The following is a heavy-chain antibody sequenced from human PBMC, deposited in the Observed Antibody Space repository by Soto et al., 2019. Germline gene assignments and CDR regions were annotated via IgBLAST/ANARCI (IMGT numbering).Heavy chain of an antibody. D-gene: IGHD3-9*01. V-gene: IGHV4-59*08. Sequence: SETLSLTCTVSGGSISSYYWSWIRQPPGKGLEWIGYIYYSGSTNCNPSLKSRVTISVDTSKNQFSLKLSSVTAADTAVYYCASNAPRYDILTGYLLESAFDPWGQGTLVTVSS. J-gene: IGHJ5*02. CDR1: GGSISSYY. CDR3: ASNAPRYDILTGYLLESAFDP. CDR2: IYYSGST.